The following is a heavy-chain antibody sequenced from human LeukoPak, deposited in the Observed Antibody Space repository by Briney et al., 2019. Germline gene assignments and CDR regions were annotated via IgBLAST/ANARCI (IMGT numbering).Heavy chain of an antibody. CDR3: ARQEGNYYYMDV. CDR2: IYHSGST. CDR1: GYSISSGYY. Sequence: SETLSLTCAVSGYSISSGYYWGWIRRPPGKGLEWIGSIYHSGSTYYNPSLKSRVTISVDTSKNQFSLKLSSVTAADTAVYYCARQEGNYYYMDVWGKGTTVTVSS. J-gene: IGHJ6*03. D-gene: IGHD6-13*01. V-gene: IGHV4-38-2*01.